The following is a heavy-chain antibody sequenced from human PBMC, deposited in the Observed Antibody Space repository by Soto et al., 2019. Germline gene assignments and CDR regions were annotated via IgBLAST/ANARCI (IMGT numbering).Heavy chain of an antibody. V-gene: IGHV3-30-3*01. D-gene: IGHD6-19*01. J-gene: IGHJ4*02. CDR1: GFTFSSYA. CDR3: ARDRIGYSSGWGNPVDY. CDR2: ISYDGSNK. Sequence: GGSLRLSCAASGFTFSSYAMHWVRQAPGKGLEWVAVISYDGSNKYYADSVKGRFTISRDNSKNTLYLQMNSLRAEDTAVYYCARDRIGYSSGWGNPVDYWGQGTLVTVSS.